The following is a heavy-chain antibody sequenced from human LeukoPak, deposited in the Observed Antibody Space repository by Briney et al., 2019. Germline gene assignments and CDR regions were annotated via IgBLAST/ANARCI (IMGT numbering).Heavy chain of an antibody. J-gene: IGHJ4*02. V-gene: IGHV4-30-4*01. CDR1: GGSISSGDYY. CDR3: ARERGAYRITYFDY. D-gene: IGHD1-14*01. CDR2: IYYSGST. Sequence: PSETLSLTCTVSGGSISSGDYYWSWIRQPPGKGLEWIGYIYYSGSTHYNPSLKSRVTISVDTSKNQFSLKLSSVTAADTAVYYCARERGAYRITYFDYWGQGTLVTVSS.